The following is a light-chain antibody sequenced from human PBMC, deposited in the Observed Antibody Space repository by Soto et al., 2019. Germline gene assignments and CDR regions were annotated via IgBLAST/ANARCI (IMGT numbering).Light chain of an antibody. CDR1: QSIRSSY. V-gene: IGKV3-20*01. J-gene: IGKJ2*01. CDR3: HQYGTSPWT. Sequence: EIVLAQSPGTLSLSPGERATLSCRASQSIRSSYLAWYQQKPGQAPRLLIYGAFRRAAAIPDRFSGTESGTDFTLTISRLEPEDYAMYYCHQYGTSPWTFGQGTKLEIK. CDR2: GAF.